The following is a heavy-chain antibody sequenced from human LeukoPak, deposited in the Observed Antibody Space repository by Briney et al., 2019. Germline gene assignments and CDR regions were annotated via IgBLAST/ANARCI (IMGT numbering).Heavy chain of an antibody. CDR2: INHSGSI. D-gene: IGHD2-8*01. CDR1: GGSFSGYY. CDR3: ARAATPMGYCTNGVCYPKRYYYYMDV. V-gene: IGHV4-34*01. Sequence: SETLSLTCAVYGGSFSGYYWSWIRQPPGKGLEWIGEINHSGSINYNPSLKSRVTISVDTSKNQFSLKLSSVTAADTAVYYCARAATPMGYCTNGVCYPKRYYYYMDVWGKGTTVTVSS. J-gene: IGHJ6*03.